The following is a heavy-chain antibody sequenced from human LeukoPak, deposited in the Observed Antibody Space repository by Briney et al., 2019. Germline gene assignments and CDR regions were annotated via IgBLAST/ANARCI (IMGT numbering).Heavy chain of an antibody. CDR1: GFSFTNHG. D-gene: IGHD1-20*01. CDR3: AREGPISGTNPFDI. J-gene: IGHJ3*02. CDR2: IWSDGTTT. V-gene: IGHV3-33*01. Sequence: GGSLRLSCVASGFSFTNHGMHWVRQAPGKGLEWVAVIWSDGTTTYYRDSVKARFTISRDDSESTLYLQMNSLRAEDTALYYCAREGPISGTNPFDIWGQGTLVIVSS.